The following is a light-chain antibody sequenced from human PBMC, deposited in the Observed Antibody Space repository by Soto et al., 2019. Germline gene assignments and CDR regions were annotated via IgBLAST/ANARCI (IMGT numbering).Light chain of an antibody. CDR3: QSADSSGTYNYV. CDR1: ALPKQY. V-gene: IGLV3-25*02. Sequence: YELTQPPSVSVSPGQTARITCSGDALPKQYAYWYQQKPGQAPVLVIYKDSERPSGIPERFSGSSSGTTVTLTISGVQAEDEADYYCQSADSSGTYNYVFGTGTKGTVL. CDR2: KDS. J-gene: IGLJ1*01.